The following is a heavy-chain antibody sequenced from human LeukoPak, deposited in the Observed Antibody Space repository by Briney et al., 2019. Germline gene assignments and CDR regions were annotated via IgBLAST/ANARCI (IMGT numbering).Heavy chain of an antibody. CDR1: GGTFSSYE. V-gene: IGHV1-69*05. CDR3: AREGYCGGDCYSEIDY. Sequence: GASVKVSCKASGGTFSSYEISWVRQAPGQGLEWMGGIIPMFGTAKYAQKFQGRVTITTDKSTSTAYMELSSLRSEDTAVYYCAREGYCGGDCYSEIDYWGQGTLVTVSS. CDR2: IIPMFGTA. D-gene: IGHD2-21*02. J-gene: IGHJ4*02.